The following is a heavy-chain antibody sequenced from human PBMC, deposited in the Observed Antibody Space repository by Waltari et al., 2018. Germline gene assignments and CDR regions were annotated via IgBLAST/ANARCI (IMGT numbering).Heavy chain of an antibody. Sequence: QVQLLQSVAEVQKPGASGNVSCKASGYTFTSYDINRLRQATGQGREWVGWMNPSSGNTGYAQKFQGRVTMTRNTSISTAYMELSSLRSEDTAVYYCARGEAARRKWFDPWGQGTLVTVSS. CDR1: GYTFTSYD. CDR3: ARGEAARRKWFDP. J-gene: IGHJ5*02. CDR2: MNPSSGNT. V-gene: IGHV1-8*01. D-gene: IGHD6-6*01.